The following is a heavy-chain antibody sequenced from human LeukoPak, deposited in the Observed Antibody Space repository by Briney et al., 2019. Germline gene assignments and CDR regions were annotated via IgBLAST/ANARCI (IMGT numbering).Heavy chain of an antibody. CDR2: IHYTGVT. V-gene: IGHV4-59*01. CDR3: ARWRGTFDLGGKSFDS. Sequence: SETLSLTCAVYGGSFSGYYWSRIRQPPGKGLEWIAYIHYTGVTNYNPSLKRRVTMSVDTSKNQFSLKLISVTATDTAVYYCARWRGTFDLGGKSFDSWGQGTLATVSS. CDR1: GGSFSGYY. J-gene: IGHJ4*02. D-gene: IGHD3-9*01.